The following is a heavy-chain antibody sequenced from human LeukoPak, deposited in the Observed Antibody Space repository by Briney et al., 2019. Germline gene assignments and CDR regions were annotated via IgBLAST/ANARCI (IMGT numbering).Heavy chain of an antibody. Sequence: GSLRLSCAASGFTFSTFAMIWVRQPPGKGLELIGEIYHTGSTNYNPSLQSRVTISIDKSKNQFSLRLSSVTAADTAFYYCARRGGFFDFWGQGTLVTVSS. CDR3: ARRGGFFDF. CDR2: IYHTGST. V-gene: IGHV4-4*02. J-gene: IGHJ4*02. CDR1: GFTFSTFAM. D-gene: IGHD3-16*01.